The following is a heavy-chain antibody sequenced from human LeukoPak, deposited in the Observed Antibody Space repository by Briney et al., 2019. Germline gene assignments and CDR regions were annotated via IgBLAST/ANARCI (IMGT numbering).Heavy chain of an antibody. Sequence: ASVKVSCKASGYTFTSYDINWVRQATGQGLEWMGWMNPNSGNTGYAQKFQGRVTMTRNTSISTAYMELSSLRSEDTAVYYCARAGRGCSSTSCYLIYYYYYGMDVWGQGTTVTVSS. CDR1: GYTFTSYD. J-gene: IGHJ6*02. CDR3: ARAGRGCSSTSCYLIYYYYYGMDV. V-gene: IGHV1-8*01. D-gene: IGHD2-2*01. CDR2: MNPNSGNT.